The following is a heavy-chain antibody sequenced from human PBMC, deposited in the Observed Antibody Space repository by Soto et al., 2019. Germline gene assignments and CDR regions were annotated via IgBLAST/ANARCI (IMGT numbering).Heavy chain of an antibody. CDR2: IYSGGST. J-gene: IGHJ6*03. D-gene: IGHD6-6*01. V-gene: IGHV3-53*04. Sequence: GGSLRLSCAASGFTVSSNYMSWVRQAPGKGLEWVSVIYSGGSTYYADSVKGRFTISRHNSKNTLYLQMNSLRAEDTAVYYCARDKYSSSSSHYYYYMDVWGKGTTVTVSS. CDR3: ARDKYSSSSSHYYYYMDV. CDR1: GFTVSSNY.